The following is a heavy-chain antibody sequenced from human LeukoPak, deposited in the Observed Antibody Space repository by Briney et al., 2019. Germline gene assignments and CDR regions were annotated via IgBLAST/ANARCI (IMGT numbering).Heavy chain of an antibody. J-gene: IGHJ4*02. CDR1: GFTFSSYS. D-gene: IGHD2-2*01. Sequence: GRSLRLSCAASGFTFSSYSMNWVRQAPGKGLEWVSSISSSSSYIYYADSVKGRFTISRDNAKNSLYLQMNSLRAEDTAVYYCARDGYQLLSLDYWGQGTLVTVSS. CDR3: ARDGYQLLSLDY. V-gene: IGHV3-21*01. CDR2: ISSSSSYI.